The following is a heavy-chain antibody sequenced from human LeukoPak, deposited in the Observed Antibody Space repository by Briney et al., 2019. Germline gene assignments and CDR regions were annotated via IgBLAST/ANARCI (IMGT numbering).Heavy chain of an antibody. CDR2: IDSGGSNA. CDR3: VRERYSSGPDGFDI. CDR1: GFTFSRHW. D-gene: IGHD2-15*01. V-gene: IGHV3-74*01. J-gene: IGHJ3*02. Sequence: PGGSLRLSCAVSGFTFSRHWMHWVRQAPGKGLVWVSRIDSGGSNARYADSVKGRFTGSRDNAKNTVYLQMNSLRAEDTAVYYCVRERYSSGPDGFDIWGRGTMVTVSS.